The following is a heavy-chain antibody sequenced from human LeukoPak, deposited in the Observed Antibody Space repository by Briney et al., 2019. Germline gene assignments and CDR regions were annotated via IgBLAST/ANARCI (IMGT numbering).Heavy chain of an antibody. D-gene: IGHD3-9*01. V-gene: IGHV4-39*02. J-gene: IGHJ6*03. CDR2: MYYSGST. CDR3: ARDLSGYTPYYYYYMDV. CDR1: GGSISSSSYY. Sequence: SETLSLTCTVSGGSISSSSYYWGWIRQPPGTGLEWIGSMYYSGSTYYNPSLKSRVTISVDTSKNHFSLKLSSVTAADTAVYYCARDLSGYTPYYYYYMDVWGKGTTVTVSS.